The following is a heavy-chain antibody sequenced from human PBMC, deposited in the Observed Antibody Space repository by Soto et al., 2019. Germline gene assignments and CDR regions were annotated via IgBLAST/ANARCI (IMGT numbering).Heavy chain of an antibody. CDR3: ARAHHQYSSSWYYFDY. CDR1: GGSIRSYY. J-gene: IGHJ4*02. CDR2: LYYSGST. V-gene: IGHV4-59*01. Sequence: SETLSLTCSVSGGSIRSYYSSWIRQPPGKGLEWIGYLYYSGSTKYNPSLKSRVTISVDTAKNQFSLKLSSVTAADTAVYYCARAHHQYSSSWYYFDYWGQGTLVTVS. D-gene: IGHD6-13*01.